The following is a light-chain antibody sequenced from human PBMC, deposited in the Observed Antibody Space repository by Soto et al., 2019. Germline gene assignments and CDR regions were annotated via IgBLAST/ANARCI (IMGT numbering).Light chain of an antibody. Sequence: QAVVTQPPSASTTPGQRVTIFCSGGISNIGSKYVYWYQHLPGAAPKLLIYRDDQRPSGVPDRFSGPKSGTSASLAISGLRSEDEADYYCAAWDDSLNAWVFGGGTKLTVL. J-gene: IGLJ3*02. V-gene: IGLV1-47*01. CDR2: RDD. CDR1: ISNIGSKY. CDR3: AAWDDSLNAWV.